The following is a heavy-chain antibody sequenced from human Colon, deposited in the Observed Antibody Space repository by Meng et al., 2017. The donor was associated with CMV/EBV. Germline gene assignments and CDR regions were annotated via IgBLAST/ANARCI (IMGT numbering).Heavy chain of an antibody. CDR1: ILPVIQYYW. Sequence: CPVSILPVIQYYWCTWVRQAAGERLEWMREVSQDGRTTSTPSLKSRLSMSVDKSKNQFSLTLRSVTAADTASYFCASSSGWWRIDYWGHGTLVTVSS. V-gene: IGHV4-4*01. J-gene: IGHJ4*01. CDR2: VSQDGRT. D-gene: IGHD6-19*01. CDR3: ASSSGWWRIDY.